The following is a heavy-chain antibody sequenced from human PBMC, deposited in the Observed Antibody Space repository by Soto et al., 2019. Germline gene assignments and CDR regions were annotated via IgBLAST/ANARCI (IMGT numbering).Heavy chain of an antibody. CDR2: INPPGGST. D-gene: IGHD3-16*01. CDR1: GYTXTNSY. Sequence: SXKVSFKASGYTXTNSYIDLVRQAPGQGPEWMGMINPPGGSTSQAQKFQGRVTLTRDKSTSTAYLELSSMRPEDTAVYYCASVAFTNRGTWFDPWGQGTLGTVSS. J-gene: IGHJ5*02. CDR3: ASVAFTNRGTWFDP. V-gene: IGHV1-46*01.